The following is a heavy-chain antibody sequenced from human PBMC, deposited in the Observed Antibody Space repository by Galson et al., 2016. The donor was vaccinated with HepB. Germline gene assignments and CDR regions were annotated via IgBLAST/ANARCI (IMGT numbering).Heavy chain of an antibody. CDR3: ARGRYCSATSCYDRSLYYFDS. V-gene: IGHV5-51*01. CDR2: IYVGDSDT. CDR1: GYSFTSYW. Sequence: QSGAEVKKPGESLKISCKAPGYSFTSYWVAWVRQMPGKGLEWMGIIYVGDSDTRYSPSFQGQVTISADKSITTAFLQWSSLKASDTAIYYCARGRYCSATSCYDRSLYYFDSWGQGTLVTVSS. D-gene: IGHD2-2*01. J-gene: IGHJ4*02.